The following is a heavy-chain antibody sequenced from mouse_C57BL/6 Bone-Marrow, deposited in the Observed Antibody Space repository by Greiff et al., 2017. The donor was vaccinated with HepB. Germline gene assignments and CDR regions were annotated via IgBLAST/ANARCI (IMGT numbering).Heavy chain of an antibody. V-gene: IGHV1-20*01. D-gene: IGHD1-1*01. CDR2: INPYNGDT. CDR1: GYSFTGYF. J-gene: IGHJ1*03. CDR3: AYITPVVYWDFDV. Sequence: VQLQQSGPELVKPGDSVKISCKASGYSFTGYFMNWVMQSHGKSLEWIGRINPYNGDTFYNQKFKGKATLTVDKSSSTAHMELRSLTSEDSAVYYCAYITPVVYWDFDVWGTGTTVTVSS.